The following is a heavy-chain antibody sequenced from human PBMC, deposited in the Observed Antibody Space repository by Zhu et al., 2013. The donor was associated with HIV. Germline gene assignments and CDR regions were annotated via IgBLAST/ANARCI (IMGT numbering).Heavy chain of an antibody. D-gene: IGHD3-3*01. V-gene: IGHV1-69*02. CDR3: ASPRFGVVSAGAYYYGMDV. CDR1: GGTFSSYT. CDR2: IIPILGIA. Sequence: QVQLVQSGAEVKKPGSSVKVSCKASGGTFSSYTISWVRQAPGQGLEWMGRIIPILGIANYAQKFQGRVTITADKSTSTAYMELSSLRSEDTAVYYCASPRFGVVSAGAYYYGMDVWGQGTTVTVSS. J-gene: IGHJ6*02.